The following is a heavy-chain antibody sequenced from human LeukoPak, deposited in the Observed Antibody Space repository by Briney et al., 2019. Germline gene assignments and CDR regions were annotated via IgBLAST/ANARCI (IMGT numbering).Heavy chain of an antibody. Sequence: ASETLSLTCTVSGGSISSGGYYWSWIRQHPGKGLEWIGYIYYSGSTYYNPSLKSRVTISVDTSKNQFSLKLSSVTAADTAVYYCARWSQLVGNFDYWGQGTLVTVSS. D-gene: IGHD1-26*01. V-gene: IGHV4-31*03. J-gene: IGHJ4*02. CDR3: ARWSQLVGNFDY. CDR2: IYYSGST. CDR1: GGSISSGGYY.